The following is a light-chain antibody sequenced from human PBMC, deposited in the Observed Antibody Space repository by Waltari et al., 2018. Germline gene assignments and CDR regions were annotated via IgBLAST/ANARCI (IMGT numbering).Light chain of an antibody. CDR1: QDIRTW. CDR2: SAS. J-gene: IGKJ2*01. Sequence: DIQMTPSPSSVSASIGDRVTMTCRASQDIRTWLAWYQQKPGRAPKLLVYSASSLVFGVPSRFSGSGSGTDFTLTINSVQPEDFGTYYCQQANSFPHTYGQGTNLE. CDR3: QQANSFPHT. V-gene: IGKV1-12*01.